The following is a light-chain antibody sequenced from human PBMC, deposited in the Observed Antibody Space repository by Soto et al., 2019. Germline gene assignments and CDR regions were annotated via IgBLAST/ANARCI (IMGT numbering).Light chain of an antibody. V-gene: IGKV2-30*01. CDR2: KVS. J-gene: IGKJ1*01. CDR1: QSLVYSDGNTY. CDR3: MQGTNWPPT. Sequence: DVVMTQSPLSLPVTLGQPASISCRSIQSLVYSDGNTYLSWFHQRPGQSPRRLIHKVSNRDSEVPARFSGSGSGTDFALKISRVEAEDVGIYYCMQGTNWPPTFGQGTKVEIK.